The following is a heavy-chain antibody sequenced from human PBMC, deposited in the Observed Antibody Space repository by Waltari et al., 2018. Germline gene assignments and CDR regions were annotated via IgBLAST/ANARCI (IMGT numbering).Heavy chain of an antibody. CDR2: INFNTGGT. CDR3: ATDRGGYPGMDV. D-gene: IGHD5-12*01. J-gene: IGHJ6*02. Sequence: QVQLVQSGAEVKKPGASVKVSCKTSGYTFTGYYMYWVRQAPGQGLEWMGWINFNTGGTLYAQKFQGRVTMTRDTSIATAYMELSGLRYDDTAVYYCATDRGGYPGMDVWGQGTTVTVSS. CDR1: GYTFTGYY. V-gene: IGHV1-2*02.